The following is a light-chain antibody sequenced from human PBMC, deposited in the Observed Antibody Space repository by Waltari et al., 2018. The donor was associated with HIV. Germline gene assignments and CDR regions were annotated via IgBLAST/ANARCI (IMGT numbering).Light chain of an antibody. CDR1: DIGTSS. V-gene: IGLV3-21*04. Sequence: SYVLTQTPSVSVAPGKTATLTCEGSDIGTSSVHWYRQKPGQAPVLVIYYDGERPSGIAERCSGSNSGNTATLTISRVGVGDEADYYCQVWDANTDVVFGTGTKLTVL. CDR3: QVWDANTDVV. J-gene: IGLJ2*01. CDR2: YDG.